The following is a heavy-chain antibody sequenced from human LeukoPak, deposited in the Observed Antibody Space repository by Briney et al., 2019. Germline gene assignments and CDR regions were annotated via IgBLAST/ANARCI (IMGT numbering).Heavy chain of an antibody. V-gene: IGHV3-74*01. Sequence: PGGSLRLSCAASGFTFSSYWMHWVRQAPGKGLVWVSRINSDGSSTSYADSVKGRFTISRDNSKNTLYLQMNSLRAEDTAVYYCAKEGAEGLIVGATHSYFDYWGQGTLVTVSS. D-gene: IGHD1-26*01. J-gene: IGHJ4*02. CDR3: AKEGAEGLIVGATHSYFDY. CDR2: INSDGSST. CDR1: GFTFSSYW.